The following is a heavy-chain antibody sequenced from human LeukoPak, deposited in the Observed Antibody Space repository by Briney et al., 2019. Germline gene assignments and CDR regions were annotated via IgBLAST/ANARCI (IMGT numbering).Heavy chain of an antibody. J-gene: IGHJ4*02. CDR1: GFTFSSYW. CDR3: ARGGLRDYYDSSGYYY. D-gene: IGHD3-22*01. Sequence: PGGSLRLSCAASGFTFSSYWMHWVRQAPGKGLVWVSRINSDGSSTSYADSVKGRFTISRDNAKNTLYLQMNSLRAEDTAVYYCARGGLRDYYDSSGYYYWGQGTLVTVSS. V-gene: IGHV3-74*01. CDR2: INSDGSST.